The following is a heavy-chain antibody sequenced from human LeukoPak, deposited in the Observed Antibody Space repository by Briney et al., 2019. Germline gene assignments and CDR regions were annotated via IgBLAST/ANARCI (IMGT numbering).Heavy chain of an antibody. Sequence: PGVSLRLSCAASGFTFSTYSMNWVRQAPGKGLEWISYISYSSSTIYYADSVNGRFTISRDNAKNSLYLQMNSLRAEETAVYYCARPDDSSGSFPDYWGQGTLVTVSS. D-gene: IGHD3-22*01. CDR3: ARPDDSSGSFPDY. CDR2: ISYSSSTI. J-gene: IGHJ4*02. V-gene: IGHV3-48*01. CDR1: GFTFSTYS.